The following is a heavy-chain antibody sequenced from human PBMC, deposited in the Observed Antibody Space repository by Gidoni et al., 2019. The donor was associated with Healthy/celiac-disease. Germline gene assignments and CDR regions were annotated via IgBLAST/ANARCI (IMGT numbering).Heavy chain of an antibody. D-gene: IGHD1-26*01. CDR1: GYIFTSYC. CDR3: ARHKSIVGDTTDY. Sequence: EVQLLQSGADVKKPGESLKISCKVSGYIFTSYCIGWVRQLPGKGLEWMGIIYPGDSDTRYSPSFQGQVTISADKSISTAYMKWSSRKASDTAMYYCARHKSIVGDTTDYWGQGTLVTVSS. V-gene: IGHV5-51*01. CDR2: IYPGDSDT. J-gene: IGHJ4*02.